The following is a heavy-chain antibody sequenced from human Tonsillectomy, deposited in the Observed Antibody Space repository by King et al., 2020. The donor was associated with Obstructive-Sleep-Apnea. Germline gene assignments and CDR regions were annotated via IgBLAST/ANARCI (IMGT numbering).Heavy chain of an antibody. CDR1: GFTFSSYA. CDR2: ISYDGSSK. CDR3: AKAQLAAAAAGGGMDV. J-gene: IGHJ6*02. Sequence: VQLVESGGGVVQPGRSLRLSCAASGFTFSSYAMHWVRQAPGKGLEWVAVISYDGSSKFYADSVKGRFTISRDNSKNTLYLLMNSLRADDTAVYYCAKAQLAAAAAGGGMDVWGQGTTVTVSS. D-gene: IGHD2-2*01. V-gene: IGHV3-30*18.